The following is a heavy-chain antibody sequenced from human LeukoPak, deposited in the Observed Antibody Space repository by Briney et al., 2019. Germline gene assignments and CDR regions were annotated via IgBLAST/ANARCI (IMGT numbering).Heavy chain of an antibody. D-gene: IGHD2-2*01. CDR3: ARYPLLPRNWFDP. J-gene: IGHJ5*02. Sequence: HGESLKISCKGSGYSFTSYWIGWVRQMPGKGLEWMGIIYPGDSDTRYSPSFQGQATISADKSISTAYLQWSSLKASDTAMYYGARYPLLPRNWFDPGGRGTRVTVSS. V-gene: IGHV5-51*01. CDR1: GYSFTSYW. CDR2: IYPGDSDT.